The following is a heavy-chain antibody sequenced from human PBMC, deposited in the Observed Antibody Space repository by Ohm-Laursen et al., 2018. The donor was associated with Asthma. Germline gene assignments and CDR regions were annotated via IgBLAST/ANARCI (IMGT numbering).Heavy chain of an antibody. CDR2: ISGSGGRT. J-gene: IGHJ6*02. D-gene: IGHD3/OR15-3a*01. V-gene: IGHV3-23*01. Sequence: SLRLSCSASGFTFSDYYMSFIRQAPGKGLEWVSAISGSGGRTYYADSVKGRFTISRDNSKNTLYLLLNSLRADDTAVYYCATWTGNYPLDVWGQGTKVTVSS. CDR1: GFTFSDYY. CDR3: ATWTGNYPLDV.